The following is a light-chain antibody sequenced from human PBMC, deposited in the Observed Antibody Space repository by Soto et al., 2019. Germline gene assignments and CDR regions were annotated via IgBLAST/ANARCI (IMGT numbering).Light chain of an antibody. CDR2: NSS. V-gene: IGKV3-20*01. J-gene: IGKJ1*01. CDR1: QSVRSNY. CDR3: QQYRDLPQT. Sequence: ETVLTQSPGTLSLSPGERATLSCRASQSVRSNYLAWYQQKPGQAPRLLIYNSSTRATGIPDRFIGSGSRTDFTLTISRLEPEDFALYYCQQYRDLPQTFGQGTKV.